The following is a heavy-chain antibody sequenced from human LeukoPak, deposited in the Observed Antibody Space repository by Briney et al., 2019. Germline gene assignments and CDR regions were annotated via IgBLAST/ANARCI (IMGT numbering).Heavy chain of an antibody. J-gene: IGHJ6*03. CDR1: GGSISSYY. Sequence: SETLSLTCTVSGGSISSYYWSWIRQPAGKGLEWIGRIYTSGSTNYNPSLKSRVTMSVDTSKNQFSLKVNSVTAADTAVYYCARGDCSSTICYSPMDVWGKGTTVTVSS. CDR2: IYTSGST. CDR3: ARGDCSSTICYSPMDV. V-gene: IGHV4-4*07. D-gene: IGHD2-2*01.